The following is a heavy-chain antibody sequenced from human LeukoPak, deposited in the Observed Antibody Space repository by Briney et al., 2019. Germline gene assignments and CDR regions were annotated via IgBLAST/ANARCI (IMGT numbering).Heavy chain of an antibody. V-gene: IGHV3-21*01. D-gene: IGHD2-2*01. CDR3: ARDRGSSSCPDF. CDR1: GFTFSSYS. CDR2: ISSSSSYI. J-gene: IGHJ4*02. Sequence: PGGSLRLSCAASGFTFSSYSMNWVRQAPGKGLEWVSSISSSSSYIYYADSVKGRFTISRDKSKNALSLQMNSLRIEDTAVYYCARDRGSSSCPDFWGQGTLVTVSS.